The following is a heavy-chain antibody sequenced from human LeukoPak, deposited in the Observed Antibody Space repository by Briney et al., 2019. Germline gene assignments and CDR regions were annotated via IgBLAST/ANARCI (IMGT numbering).Heavy chain of an antibody. J-gene: IGHJ4*02. CDR2: INTNTGNP. CDR3: ARDAYDSSGYYAGAFDY. D-gene: IGHD3-22*01. CDR1: GYTFTSYA. Sequence: ASVKVSCKASGYTFTSYAMNWVRQAPGQGPEWMGWINTNTGNPTYAQGFTGRFVFSLDTSVSTAYLQISSLKAEDTAVYYCARDAYDSSGYYAGAFDYWGQGTLVTVSS. V-gene: IGHV7-4-1*02.